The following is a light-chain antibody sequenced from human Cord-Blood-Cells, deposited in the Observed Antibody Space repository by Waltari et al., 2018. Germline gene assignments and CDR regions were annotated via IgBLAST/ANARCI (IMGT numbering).Light chain of an antibody. CDR3: SSYTSSSTV. CDR1: SSDVGGYNY. V-gene: IGLV2-14*03. J-gene: IGLJ3*02. CDR2: DVS. Sequence: QSALTQPASVSGSPGQSITISCTGTSSDVGGYNYVSWYQQHPGKAPNLMIYDVSNRPSGVSNRCSGSKSGNTASLTISGLQAEDEADYYCSSYTSSSTVFGGGTKLTVL.